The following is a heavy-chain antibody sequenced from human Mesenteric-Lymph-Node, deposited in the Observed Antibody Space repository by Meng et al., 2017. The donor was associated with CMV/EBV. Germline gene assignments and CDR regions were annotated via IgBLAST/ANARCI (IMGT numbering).Heavy chain of an antibody. V-gene: IGHV1-18*01. Sequence: ASVKVSCKASGYTFTSYGISWVRQAPGQGLEWMGWISAYNGNTNYAQKLQGRVTMTTDTSTSTAYMELRSLRTEDTAMYYCARTTSSATRWFDPWGQGTLVTVSS. CDR3: ARTTSSATRWFDP. CDR1: GYTFTSYG. CDR2: ISAYNGNT. D-gene: IGHD2-15*01. J-gene: IGHJ5*02.